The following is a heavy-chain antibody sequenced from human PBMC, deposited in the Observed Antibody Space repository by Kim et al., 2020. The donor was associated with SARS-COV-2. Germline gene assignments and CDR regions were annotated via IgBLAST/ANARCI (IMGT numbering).Heavy chain of an antibody. V-gene: IGHV3-23*03. CDR2: T. Sequence: TYYAYSVHGRFTNSRDNSTNTLYLQMNSLRAEDTAVYYCAKGVNYFDYWGQRTLVTVSS. D-gene: IGHD3-22*01. J-gene: IGHJ4*02. CDR3: AKGVNYFDY.